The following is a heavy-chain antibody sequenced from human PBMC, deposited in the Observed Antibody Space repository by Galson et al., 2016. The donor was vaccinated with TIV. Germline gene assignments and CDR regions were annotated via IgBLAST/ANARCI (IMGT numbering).Heavy chain of an antibody. CDR2: IDPTSGGT. CDR3: AVWSNIYCFAL. V-gene: IGHV1-46*01. J-gene: IGHJ4*02. Sequence: SVKVSCKASGYTFVTYYMHWVRQAPGQGLEWVGVIDPTSGGTTYAQRFQGRVTMTRDTSTSTVYMDLSNLRSDDTAVFYCAVWSNIYCFALWGQGTLITVSS. CDR1: GYTFVTYY. D-gene: IGHD2-2*01.